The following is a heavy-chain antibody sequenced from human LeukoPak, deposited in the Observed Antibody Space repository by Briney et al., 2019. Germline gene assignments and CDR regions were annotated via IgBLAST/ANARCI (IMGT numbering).Heavy chain of an antibody. Sequence: SETLSLTCAVYGGSFSGYYWSWIRQPPGKGLEWIGEINHSGSTNYNPSLKSRVTISVDTSKNQFSLKLSSVTAADTAVYCCARGRKTIFGVVIISSYFDYWGQGTLVTVSS. CDR3: ARGRKTIFGVVIISSYFDY. CDR2: INHSGST. J-gene: IGHJ4*02. CDR1: GGSFSGYY. D-gene: IGHD3-3*01. V-gene: IGHV4-34*01.